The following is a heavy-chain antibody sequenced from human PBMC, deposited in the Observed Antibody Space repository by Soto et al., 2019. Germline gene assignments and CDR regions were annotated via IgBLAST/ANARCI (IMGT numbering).Heavy chain of an antibody. J-gene: IGHJ5*02. CDR1: GYTFTGYY. CDR2: INPNSGGT. CDR3: ARVILDIVVVPAAMDP. Sequence: ASVKVSCKASGYTFTGYYMHCVRQAPGQGLEWMGWINPNSGGTNYAQKFQGRVTMTRDTSISTAYMELSRLRSDDTAVCYCARVILDIVVVPAAMDPWGQGTLVTVSS. V-gene: IGHV1-2*02. D-gene: IGHD2-2*01.